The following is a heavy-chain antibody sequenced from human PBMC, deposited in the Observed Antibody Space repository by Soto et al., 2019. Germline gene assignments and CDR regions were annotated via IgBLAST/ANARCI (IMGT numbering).Heavy chain of an antibody. CDR2: VYYSGAT. CDR1: GGSISSSTYY. J-gene: IGHJ4*02. D-gene: IGHD5-18*01. CDR3: ARLGGDTAYYFDY. Sequence: SETLSLTCTVSGGSISSSTYYWGWIRQPPGRGLEWIGTVYYSGATYYNPSLKSRVTISRDTSKNQFSLKLSSVTAADTAVYYCARLGGDTAYYFDYWGQGTLVTVSS. V-gene: IGHV4-39*07.